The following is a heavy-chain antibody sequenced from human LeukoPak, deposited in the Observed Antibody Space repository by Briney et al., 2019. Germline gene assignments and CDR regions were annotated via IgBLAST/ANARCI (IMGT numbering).Heavy chain of an antibody. Sequence: PGASVKVSCKASGYTFTSYGTSWVRQAPGQGLEWMGWISAYNGNTNYAQKLQGRVTMTTDTSTSTAYMELRSLRSDDTAVYYCARVAAGTYYYGMDVWGKGTTVTVSS. CDR2: ISAYNGNT. CDR3: ARVAAGTYYYGMDV. D-gene: IGHD6-13*01. CDR1: GYTFTSYG. V-gene: IGHV1-18*04. J-gene: IGHJ6*04.